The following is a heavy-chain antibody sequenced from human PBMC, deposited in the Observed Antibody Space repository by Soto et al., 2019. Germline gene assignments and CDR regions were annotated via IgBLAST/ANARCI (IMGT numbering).Heavy chain of an antibody. V-gene: IGHV3-23*01. CDR2: ISGSGGST. J-gene: IGHJ5*02. CDR1: GFTFSSYA. Sequence: EVQLLESGGGLVQPGGSLRLSCAASGFTFSSYAMSWVRQAPGKGLEWVSAISGSGGSTYYADSVKGRFTISRDNSKNALYLQMNSLRAEDTAVYYCAKVPSYYDFWSGFDPWGQGTLVTVSS. CDR3: AKVPSYYDFWSGFDP. D-gene: IGHD3-3*01.